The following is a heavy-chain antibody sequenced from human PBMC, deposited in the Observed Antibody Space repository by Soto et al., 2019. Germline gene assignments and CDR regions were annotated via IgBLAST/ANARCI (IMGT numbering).Heavy chain of an antibody. V-gene: IGHV3-23*01. D-gene: IGHD3-16*02. CDR2: ISNNGDTA. J-gene: IGHJ4*02. CDR1: GFTFSSYA. Sequence: EVQLLESGGGLVQPGGSLTLSCATSGFTFSSYAMVWVRQAAEKGLEWVASISNNGDTAYYADSVKGRFTISRCNSENTLYLQMNGLRAYDTALYCCAKSRVFIGAIVTLLDSWGQGTQVTVSS. CDR3: AKSRVFIGAIVTLLDS.